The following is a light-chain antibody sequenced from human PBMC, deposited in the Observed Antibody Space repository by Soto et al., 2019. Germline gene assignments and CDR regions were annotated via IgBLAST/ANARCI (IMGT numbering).Light chain of an antibody. CDR1: QSVSKY. CDR2: DAS. J-gene: IGKJ5*01. Sequence: EIVLTQSPATLSLSPGERATLSCRTSQSVSKYFGWYQQKPGRAPRLLIYDASSRATGIPARFIGSGSGTDFTLTISSLEPEDFAIYYCQQRSNWPITFGQGTRLEIK. CDR3: QQRSNWPIT. V-gene: IGKV3-11*01.